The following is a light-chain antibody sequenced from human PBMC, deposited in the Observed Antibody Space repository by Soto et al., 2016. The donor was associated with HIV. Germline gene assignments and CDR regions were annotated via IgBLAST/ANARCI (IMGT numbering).Light chain of an antibody. CDR1: KLGDKY. V-gene: IGLV3-1*01. Sequence: SCELTQPPSVSVSPGQTATITCSGDKLGDKYICWYQQKPGQSPVMVMYENNRRPSGIPERFSGSSSGNTATLTISGTQATDEADYYCQAWDSSPSPVVFGGGTKLTVL. J-gene: IGLJ2*01. CDR2: ENN. CDR3: QAWDSSPSPVV.